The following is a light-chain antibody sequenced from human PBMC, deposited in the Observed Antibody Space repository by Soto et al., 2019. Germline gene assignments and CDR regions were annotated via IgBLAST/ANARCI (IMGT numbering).Light chain of an antibody. CDR2: GAS. Sequence: EIVMTQSPATLSVSPGERATLSCRASQSITKDLAWYQQKPGQAPRLLIYGASTRATGVPARFSGSGSGTEFTLTISSLQSEDFAVYYCQQYNNWPPLTSGGGTKVEIK. J-gene: IGKJ4*01. CDR1: QSITKD. CDR3: QQYNNWPPLT. V-gene: IGKV3-15*01.